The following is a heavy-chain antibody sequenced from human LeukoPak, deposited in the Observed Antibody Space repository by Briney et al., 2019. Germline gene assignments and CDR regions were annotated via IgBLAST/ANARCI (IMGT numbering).Heavy chain of an antibody. CDR2: ISAYNGNT. V-gene: IGHV1-18*01. CDR3: ATGLRIMITFGGVIVSDY. D-gene: IGHD3-16*02. J-gene: IGHJ4*02. CDR1: GYTFTSYG. Sequence: ASVKVSCKASGYTFTSYGISWVRQAPGQGLEWMGWISAYNGNTNYAQKLQGRVTMTTDTSTSTAYMELRSLRSDDTAVYYCATGLRIMITFGGVIVSDYWGQGTLVTVSS.